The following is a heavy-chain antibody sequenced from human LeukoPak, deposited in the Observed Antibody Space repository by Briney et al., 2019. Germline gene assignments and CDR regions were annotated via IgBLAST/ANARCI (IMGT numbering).Heavy chain of an antibody. CDR3: TTDLTVLLWFGESPPGDY. CDR1: GFTFSNAW. CDR2: IKSKTDGGTT. J-gene: IGHJ4*02. Sequence: GGSLRLSCAASGFTFSNAWMSWVRQAPGKGLEWVGRIKSKTDGGTTDYAAPVKGRLTISRDDSKNTLYLQMNSLKTEDTAVYYCTTDLTVLLWFGESPPGDYWGQGTLVTVSS. V-gene: IGHV3-15*01. D-gene: IGHD3-10*01.